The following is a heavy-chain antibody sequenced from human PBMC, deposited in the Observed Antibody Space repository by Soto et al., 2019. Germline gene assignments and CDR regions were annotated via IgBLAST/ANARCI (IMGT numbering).Heavy chain of an antibody. Sequence: QVQLVGSGGGVVQPGRSLRLSCAASGFTFSSYGMHWVRQAPGKGLEWVAVISYDGSNKYYADSVKGRFTISRDNSKNTLYLQMNSLRAEDTAVYYCAVLEMDTIGIDYWGQGTLVTVSS. CDR2: ISYDGSNK. CDR1: GFTFSSYG. D-gene: IGHD5-18*01. CDR3: AVLEMDTIGIDY. V-gene: IGHV3-30*03. J-gene: IGHJ4*02.